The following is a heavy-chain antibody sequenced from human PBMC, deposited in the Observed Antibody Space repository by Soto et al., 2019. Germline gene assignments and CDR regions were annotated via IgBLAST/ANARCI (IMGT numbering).Heavy chain of an antibody. Sequence: EVQLVESGGGLVKPGGSLRLSCAASGFTFSSYSMNWVRQAPGKGLEWVSSISSSSSYIYYADSVKGRFTISRDNAKNSLYLQMNSVRAEDTAVYYCARALHPIAVAPLDPFDPWGQGTLVTVSS. CDR3: ARALHPIAVAPLDPFDP. V-gene: IGHV3-21*01. CDR2: ISSSSSYI. CDR1: GFTFSSYS. D-gene: IGHD6-19*01. J-gene: IGHJ5*02.